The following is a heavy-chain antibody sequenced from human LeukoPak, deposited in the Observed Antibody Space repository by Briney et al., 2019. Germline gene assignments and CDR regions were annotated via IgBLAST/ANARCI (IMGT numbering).Heavy chain of an antibody. CDR1: GFTFSSYG. V-gene: IGHV3-30*02. CDR2: IRYDGSNK. J-gene: IGHJ4*02. CDR3: AKDLATFGGVIGYFDY. Sequence: GGSLRLSCAASGFTFSSYGMHWVRQAPGKGLEWVAFIRYDGSNKYYADSVKGRFTISRDNSKNTLYLQMNSLRAEDTAVYYCAKDLATFGGVIGYFDYWGQGTLVTVSS. D-gene: IGHD3-16*02.